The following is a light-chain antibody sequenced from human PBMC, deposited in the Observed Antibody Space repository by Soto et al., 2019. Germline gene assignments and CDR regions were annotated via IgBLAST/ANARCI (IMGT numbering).Light chain of an antibody. V-gene: IGKV3-11*01. CDR2: ETS. Sequence: EIVLTQSPATLSLSPGERATLSCRASQSVSNSLAWYQQKPGQAPRLLIYETSNRATGIPTRFSGSGSGTDFTFTISSLEPADFAVYYCQHRRTFGQGTKVEIK. J-gene: IGKJ1*01. CDR3: QHRRT. CDR1: QSVSNS.